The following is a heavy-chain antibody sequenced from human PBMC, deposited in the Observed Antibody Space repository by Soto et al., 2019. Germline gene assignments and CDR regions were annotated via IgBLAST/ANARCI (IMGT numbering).Heavy chain of an antibody. CDR2: ISGSGGST. CDR1: GFTFSSYA. D-gene: IGHD3-22*01. Sequence: GGSLRLSCAASGFTFSSYAISWVRQAPGKGLEWVSAISGSGGSTYYADSVKGRFTISRDNSKNTLYLQMNSLRAEDTAVYYCAKGDDSSGYSYYYYGMDVWGQGTTVTVSS. CDR3: AKGDDSSGYSYYYYGMDV. J-gene: IGHJ6*01. V-gene: IGHV3-23*01.